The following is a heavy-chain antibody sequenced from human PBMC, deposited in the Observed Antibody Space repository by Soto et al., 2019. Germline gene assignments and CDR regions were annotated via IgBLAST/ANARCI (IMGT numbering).Heavy chain of an antibody. CDR1: GYTFTSYD. V-gene: IGHV1-8*01. Sequence: QVQLVQSGAEVKKPGASVKVSCKASGYTFTSYDINWVRQATGQGLEWMGWMNPNSGNTGYAQKFQGRVTMTRNTSISTAYMEPRSLRSDDTAVYYCARRGYSSSWYYYYYYGMDVWGQGTTVTVSS. CDR3: ARRGYSSSWYYYYYYGMDV. D-gene: IGHD6-13*01. J-gene: IGHJ6*02. CDR2: MNPNSGNT.